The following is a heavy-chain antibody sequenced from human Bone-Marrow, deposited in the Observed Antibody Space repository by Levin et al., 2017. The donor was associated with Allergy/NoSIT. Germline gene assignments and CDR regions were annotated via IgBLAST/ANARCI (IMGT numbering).Heavy chain of an antibody. V-gene: IGHV3-13*01. D-gene: IGHD4-17*01. CDR1: GFTVNTYN. Sequence: GESLKISCAVSGFTVNTYNMHWVRQSTGRGLEWVAFIGTIGDTFYADSVKGRFTIPREGAKNSLYLQMNSLTVGDTAVYFCARGQDYGDYGLGGVDVWGQGTTVTVSS. CDR3: ARGQDYGDYGLGGVDV. CDR2: IGTIGDT. J-gene: IGHJ6*02.